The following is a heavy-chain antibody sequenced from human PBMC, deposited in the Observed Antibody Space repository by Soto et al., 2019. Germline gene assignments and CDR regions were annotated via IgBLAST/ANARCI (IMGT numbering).Heavy chain of an antibody. CDR2: INSASTTT. J-gene: IGHJ4*02. Sequence: DVQLVESGGGLVQPGGSLRLSCAASGFSFSTYAIHWVRQAPGKGLEWMSYINSASTTTFHADSVKGRFTVSRDNAKDTAYMQMSVIRHEDTAVYYCARDLSHWGQGTLVTVSS. CDR3: ARDLSH. CDR1: GFSFSTYA. V-gene: IGHV3-48*02.